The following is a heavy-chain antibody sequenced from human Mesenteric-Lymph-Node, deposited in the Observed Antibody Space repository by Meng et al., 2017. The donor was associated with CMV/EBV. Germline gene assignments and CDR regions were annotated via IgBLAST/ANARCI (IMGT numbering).Heavy chain of an antibody. D-gene: IGHD6-19*01. CDR3: AKDYTSGWYDY. CDR1: GFTFDDYG. Sequence: GESLKISCAASGFTFDDYGMSWVRQAPGKGLEWVSGINWNGGSTGYADSVKGRFTISRDNSKNTLYLQMNSLRAEDTAIYYCAKDYTSGWYDYWGQGTLVTVSS. J-gene: IGHJ4*02. V-gene: IGHV3-20*04. CDR2: INWNGGST.